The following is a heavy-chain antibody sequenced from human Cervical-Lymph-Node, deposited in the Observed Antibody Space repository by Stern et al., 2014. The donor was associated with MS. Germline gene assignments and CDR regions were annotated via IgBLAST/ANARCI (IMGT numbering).Heavy chain of an antibody. CDR1: GVPFSSYA. CDR3: ARDWVDNWFDP. D-gene: IGHD2-15*01. CDR2: ISYDGSNK. Sequence: VQLVESGGGVVQPGRSLRLSCAASGVPFSSYAMHWVRQAPGKGLEWVAVISYDGSNKYYADSVKGRFTISRDNSKNTLYLQMNSLRAEDTAVYYCARDWVDNWFDPWGQGTLVTVSS. V-gene: IGHV3-30*01. J-gene: IGHJ5*02.